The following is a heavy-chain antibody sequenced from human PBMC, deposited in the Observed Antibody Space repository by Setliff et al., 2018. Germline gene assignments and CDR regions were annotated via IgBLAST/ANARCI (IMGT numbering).Heavy chain of an antibody. Sequence: ASVKVSCKASGYTFANYGLHWVRQAPGQRLEWMGWINAGNGDTKFSQKFQDTITMTADTSASTAYMELSSLRSEDTAVYYCARGRSTYFMDVWGKGTTVTVSS. CDR3: ARGRSTYFMDV. V-gene: IGHV1-3*01. J-gene: IGHJ6*03. CDR1: GYTFANYG. CDR2: INAGNGDT.